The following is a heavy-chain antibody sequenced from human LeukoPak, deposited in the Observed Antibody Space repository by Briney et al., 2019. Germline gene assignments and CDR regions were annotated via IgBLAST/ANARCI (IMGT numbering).Heavy chain of an antibody. J-gene: IGHJ4*02. V-gene: IGHV4-39*01. CDR1: GGSISSSSYY. D-gene: IGHD6-19*01. CDR3: ARFSQWLFDY. Sequence: SETLSLTCTVSGGSISSSSYYWGWIRQPPGKGLEWIGSIYYSASTYYNPSLKSRVTISVDTSKNQFSLKLSSVTAADTAVYYCARFSQWLFDYWGQGTLVTVSS. CDR2: IYYSAST.